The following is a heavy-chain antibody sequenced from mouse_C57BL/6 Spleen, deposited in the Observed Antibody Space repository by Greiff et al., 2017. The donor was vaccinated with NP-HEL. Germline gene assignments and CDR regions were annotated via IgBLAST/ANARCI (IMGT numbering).Heavy chain of an antibody. CDR3: ARSDDYGGDGFAY. Sequence: VQLQQSGPELVKPGASVKISCKASGYAFSSSWMNWVKQRPGKGLEWIGRIYPGDGDTKYNGKFKGKATLTADNSSSTAYMQLSSLTSEDSAVYFCARSDDYGGDGFAYWGQGTLVTVSA. CDR1: GYAFSSSW. D-gene: IGHD2-4*01. CDR2: IYPGDGDT. J-gene: IGHJ3*01. V-gene: IGHV1-82*01.